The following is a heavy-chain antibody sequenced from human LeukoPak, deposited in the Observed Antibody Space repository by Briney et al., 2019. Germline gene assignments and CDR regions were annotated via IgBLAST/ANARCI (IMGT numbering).Heavy chain of an antibody. CDR1: GFTFSSYA. D-gene: IGHD2-15*01. CDR3: AKVFLRYCSGGSCSPGDFDY. Sequence: GGSLRLSCAASGFTFSSYAMSWVRQAPGQGLEWVSAISGSGGSTYYADSVKGRFTISRDNSKNTLYLQMNSLRAEDTAVYYCAKVFLRYCSGGSCSPGDFDYWGQGTLVTVSS. CDR2: ISGSGGST. V-gene: IGHV3-23*01. J-gene: IGHJ4*02.